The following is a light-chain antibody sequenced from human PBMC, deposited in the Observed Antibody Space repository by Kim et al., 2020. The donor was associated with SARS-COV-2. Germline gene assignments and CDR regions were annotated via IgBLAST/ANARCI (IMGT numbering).Light chain of an antibody. V-gene: IGKV1-39*01. J-gene: IGKJ1*01. CDR1: QSINSW. CDR2: RAS. Sequence: ASVGDSITITCWASQSINSWLNRYQQKPGHAPHLMIYRASTLKSGVPPRFSGSASGTDFSLTISSLQPEDFATYYCQQSYTFPRTFGQGTKVDIK. CDR3: QQSYTFPRT.